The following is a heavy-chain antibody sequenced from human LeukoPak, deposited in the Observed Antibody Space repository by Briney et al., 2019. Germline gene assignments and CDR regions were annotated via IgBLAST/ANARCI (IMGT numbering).Heavy chain of an antibody. CDR2: IYASGTT. V-gene: IGHV4-61*02. D-gene: IGHD3-16*01. Sequence: ASETLSLTCTVSGGSTRSSSYYWSWIRQPAGTGLEWIGRIYASGTTNYNPPLKSRVTISVDTSKNQFSLNLSSVSAADTAVYYCAREFTFWGQGILVTVSS. CDR1: GGSTRSSSYY. CDR3: AREFTF. J-gene: IGHJ4*02.